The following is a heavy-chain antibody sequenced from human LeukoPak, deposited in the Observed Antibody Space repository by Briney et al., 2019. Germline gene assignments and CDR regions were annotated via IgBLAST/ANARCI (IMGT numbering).Heavy chain of an antibody. V-gene: IGHV1-2*02. D-gene: IGHD3-10*01. Sequence: ASVKVSCKASGYSFTGYYTHWVRQAPGQGLEWMGWINPNSGGTNYAQKFQGRVIMTRDTSISTAFMELSSLRSDDTAVYYCARDPYHYGSGSPHGMDVWGQGTTVTVSS. J-gene: IGHJ6*02. CDR3: ARDPYHYGSGSPHGMDV. CDR1: GYSFTGYY. CDR2: INPNSGGT.